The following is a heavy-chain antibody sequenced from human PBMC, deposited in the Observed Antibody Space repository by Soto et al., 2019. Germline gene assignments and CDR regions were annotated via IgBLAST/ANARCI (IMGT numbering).Heavy chain of an antibody. CDR2: ISGSGGST. V-gene: IGHV3-23*01. CDR1: GFTFSSYA. Sequence: GSLRLSCAASGFTFSSYAMSWVRQAPGKGLEWVSAISGSGGSTHYADSVKGRFTISRDNSKNTLYLQMNSLRAEDTAVYYCASGWTTDYYYGMDVWGQGTTVTVSS. CDR3: ASGWTTDYYYGMDV. D-gene: IGHD4-4*01. J-gene: IGHJ6*02.